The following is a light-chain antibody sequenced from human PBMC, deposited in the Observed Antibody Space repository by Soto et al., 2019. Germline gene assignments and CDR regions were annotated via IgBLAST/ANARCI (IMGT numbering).Light chain of an antibody. J-gene: IGKJ1*01. V-gene: IGKV1-5*01. CDR2: DAS. CDR1: QSISSW. Sequence: DIQMTQSPSTLSASVGDRVTITCRASQSISSWLAWYQQKPGKAPNLLIYDASTLESGVPSRFSGSGSGTEFTLTISSLQPNDFATYYCQQYNSLWTFGQGTEVEIK. CDR3: QQYNSLWT.